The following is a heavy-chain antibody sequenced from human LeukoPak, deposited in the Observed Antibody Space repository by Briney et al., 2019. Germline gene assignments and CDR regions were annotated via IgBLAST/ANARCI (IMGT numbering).Heavy chain of an antibody. CDR1: GFTFSSYA. CDR3: AKVPVPANRYYDILTGPFDY. D-gene: IGHD3-9*01. Sequence: PGGSLRLSCAASGFTFSSYAMSWVRQAPGKGLEWVSIISGSGGSTYYADSVKGRFTISRDNSKNTLYLQMNSLRAEDTAVYYCAKVPVPANRYYDILTGPFDYWGQGTLVTVSS. J-gene: IGHJ4*02. CDR2: ISGSGGST. V-gene: IGHV3-23*01.